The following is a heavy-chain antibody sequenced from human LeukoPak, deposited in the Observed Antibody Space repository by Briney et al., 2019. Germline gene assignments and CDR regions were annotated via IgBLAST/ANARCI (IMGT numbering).Heavy chain of an antibody. Sequence: GASVKVSCKASGYTFTTYAISWVRQAPGQGLEWMGWISAYYGNTTYAQKFQGRVTLTRDMSTSTDYLELSSLRSEDTAVYYCARGFGELSGWFDPWGQGTLVTVSS. CDR2: ISAYYGNT. V-gene: IGHV1-18*01. J-gene: IGHJ5*02. D-gene: IGHD3-10*01. CDR3: ARGFGELSGWFDP. CDR1: GYTFTTYA.